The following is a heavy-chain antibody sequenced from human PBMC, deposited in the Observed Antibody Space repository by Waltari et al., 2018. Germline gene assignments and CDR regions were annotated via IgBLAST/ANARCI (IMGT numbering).Heavy chain of an antibody. CDR3: ARRGDWLPLDAFDI. D-gene: IGHD2-15*01. CDR2: IYPSGDT. CDR1: GDSISRSTYY. V-gene: IGHV4-39*02. Sequence: QLQLQESGPGLVKSSGTLSLTCAVSGDSISRSTYYWVWLRQPPGKESEWIGTIYPSGDTYYHRSLESRVGMSLDRSTNHFSMALRSVTAADTAVYYCARRGDWLPLDAFDIWGQGTVVTVSS. J-gene: IGHJ3*02.